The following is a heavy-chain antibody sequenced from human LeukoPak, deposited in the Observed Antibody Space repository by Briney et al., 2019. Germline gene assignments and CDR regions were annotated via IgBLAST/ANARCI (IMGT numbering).Heavy chain of an antibody. J-gene: IGHJ6*02. CDR2: INPNSGGT. D-gene: IGHD3-3*01. Sequence: ASVKVSCKASGYTFTGYYMHWVRQAPGQGLEWMGWINPNSGGTNYAQKFQGRVTMTRGTSISTAYMELSRLRSDDTAVYYCARVSGVVFRGMDVWGQGTTVTVSS. V-gene: IGHV1-2*02. CDR3: ARVSGVVFRGMDV. CDR1: GYTFTGYY.